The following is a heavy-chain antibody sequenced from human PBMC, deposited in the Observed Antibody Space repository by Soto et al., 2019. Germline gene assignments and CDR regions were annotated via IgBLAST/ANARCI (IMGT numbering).Heavy chain of an antibody. CDR2: IKQDGSEK. CDR3: ARPSPSFDS. Sequence: EVQLVESGGGLVQPGGSLRLSCAASGFIFSNYWMSWVRQAPGKGLEWVANIKQDGSEKYYVDSVKGRFTISRDNAKNSLYLQMNSLRAEDTSVYYCARPSPSFDSWGRGTLVTVSS. J-gene: IGHJ4*02. CDR1: GFIFSNYW. V-gene: IGHV3-7*01.